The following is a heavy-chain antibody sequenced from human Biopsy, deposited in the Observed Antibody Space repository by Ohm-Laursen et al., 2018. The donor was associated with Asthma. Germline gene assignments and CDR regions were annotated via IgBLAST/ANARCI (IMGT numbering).Heavy chain of an antibody. CDR1: GGSFTHYF. D-gene: IGHD6-19*01. CDR2: INYRGDT. CDR3: VRGEEVAGTYFKD. Sequence: SDTLSLTCPISGGSFTHYFWMWIRQPPGKGLEWIGEINYRGDTNYNPSLESRVSISVDTSTYHFSLRLNSVTAADTAVYYCVRGEEVAGTYFKDWDQGTLVTVSS. V-gene: IGHV4-34*01. J-gene: IGHJ1*01.